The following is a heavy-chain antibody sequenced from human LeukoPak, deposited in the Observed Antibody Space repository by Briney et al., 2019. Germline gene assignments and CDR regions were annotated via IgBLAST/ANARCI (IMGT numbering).Heavy chain of an antibody. Sequence: PSETLSLTCTVSGGSISSGDYYWSWIRQPPGKGLEWIGYIYYSGSTYYNPSLKSRVTISVDTSKNQFSLKLSSVTAADTAVYYCARDLRSWSGSNDAFDIWGQGTMVTVSS. CDR1: GGSISSGDYY. D-gene: IGHD3-3*01. J-gene: IGHJ3*02. V-gene: IGHV4-30-4*08. CDR3: ARDLRSWSGSNDAFDI. CDR2: IYYSGST.